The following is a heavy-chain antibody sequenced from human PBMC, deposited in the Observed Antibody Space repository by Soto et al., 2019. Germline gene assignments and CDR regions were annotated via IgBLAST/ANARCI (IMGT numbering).Heavy chain of an antibody. D-gene: IGHD1-26*01. CDR2: IYHGGST. Sequence: QVQLQESGPGLVKPSGTLSLTCAVSGGSINSTDWWSWVRQPPGKGLEWIGEIYHGGSTNYNPSLKSRVTISVDRSKNQFSLKLTSVTAADTAVYYCASSKSGGSYYFDYWGQGTLVTVSS. CDR3: ASSKSGGSYYFDY. CDR1: GGSINSTDW. J-gene: IGHJ4*02. V-gene: IGHV4-4*02.